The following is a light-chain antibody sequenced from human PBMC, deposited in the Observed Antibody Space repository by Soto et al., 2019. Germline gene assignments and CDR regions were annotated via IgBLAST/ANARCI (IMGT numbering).Light chain of an antibody. CDR3: QQRSNWPPTWT. V-gene: IGKV3D-20*02. CDR1: QCVGSSY. Sequence: EIVFTQSPGTLSLSPGERASLSCRASQCVGSSYLAWYQQKTGQAPRLLIYGASSRATGIPARFSGSGSGTDFTLTISSLEPEDFAVYYCQQRSNWPPTWTFGQGTKVDIK. J-gene: IGKJ1*01. CDR2: GAS.